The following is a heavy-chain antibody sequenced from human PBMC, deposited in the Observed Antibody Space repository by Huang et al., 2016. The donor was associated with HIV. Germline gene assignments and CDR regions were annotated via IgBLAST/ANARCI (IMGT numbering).Heavy chain of an antibody. CDR3: ARVRCSSTSCYGMDV. Sequence: QVQLVQSGAEVKKPGASVKVSCKASGYTFTSYYMHWVRQAPGQGLEWMGISNPRVGSTSYAQKFQGRVTMTRDTSTSTVYMELGSLRSEDTAVYYCARVRCSSTSCYGMDVWGQGTTVTVSS. CDR2: SNPRVGST. V-gene: IGHV1-46*01. J-gene: IGHJ6*02. D-gene: IGHD2-2*01. CDR1: GYTFTSYY.